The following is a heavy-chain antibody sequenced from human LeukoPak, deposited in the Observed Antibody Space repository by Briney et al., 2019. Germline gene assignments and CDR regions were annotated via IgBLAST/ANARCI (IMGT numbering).Heavy chain of an antibody. Sequence: GGSLRHSCAASGLSFSSYWMTWVRQAPGKGLEWVATIKYDGSETYYVDSVRGRFSISRDNAKNSLYLQMNSLRAEDTAVYYCARDSTLSNYWGQGTLVTVSS. CDR3: ARDSTLSNY. J-gene: IGHJ4*02. D-gene: IGHD3-16*01. CDR2: IKYDGSET. CDR1: GLSFSSYW. V-gene: IGHV3-7*04.